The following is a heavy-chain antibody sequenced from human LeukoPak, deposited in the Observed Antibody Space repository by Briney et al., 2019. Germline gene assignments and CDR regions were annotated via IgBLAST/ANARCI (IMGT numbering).Heavy chain of an antibody. CDR2: INPSGGT. J-gene: IGHJ4*02. CDR3: AREPTAGSCYFDY. CDR1: GDTFSSSH. Sequence: GASVKVSCKASGDTFSSSHIHWVRQAPGQGLEWMGRINPSGGTSHSNTIQGRVTLTRDTFTSTLYMELNSLRSEDTAVYYCAREPTAGSCYFDYWGQGTLVTVSS. D-gene: IGHD3-10*01. V-gene: IGHV1-46*01.